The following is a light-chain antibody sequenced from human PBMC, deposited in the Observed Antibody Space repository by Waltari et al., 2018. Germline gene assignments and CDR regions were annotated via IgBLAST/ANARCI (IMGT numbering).Light chain of an antibody. Sequence: QSVLTQPSSVSGTPGRRVPLSCSGDPANAGRTSVNWYQHFPGTAPKLLIHTTDQRPSGVPERFSGSKSGTSASLAINGLLSDDEGDFYCAVWDDSLSVWVFGGGTKVTVL. CDR3: AVWDDSLSVWV. J-gene: IGLJ3*02. CDR1: PANAGRTS. CDR2: TTD. V-gene: IGLV1-44*01.